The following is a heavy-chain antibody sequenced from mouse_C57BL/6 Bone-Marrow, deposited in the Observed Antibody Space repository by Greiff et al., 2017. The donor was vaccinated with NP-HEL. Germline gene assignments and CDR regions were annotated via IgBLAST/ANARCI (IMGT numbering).Heavy chain of an antibody. CDR3: ARLAYYSNDRYDLDD. CDR2: IHPNSGST. V-gene: IGHV1-64*01. J-gene: IGHJ2*01. CDR1: GYTFTSYW. D-gene: IGHD2-5*01. Sequence: QVQLQQPGAELVKPGASVKLSCKASGYTFTSYWMPWVQQRPGQGLEWIGMIHPNSGSTNYNETFKSKATLTVDKSSSTAYMQLSSLTSEDSAVYYCARLAYYSNDRYDLDDWGQGTTLTVAS.